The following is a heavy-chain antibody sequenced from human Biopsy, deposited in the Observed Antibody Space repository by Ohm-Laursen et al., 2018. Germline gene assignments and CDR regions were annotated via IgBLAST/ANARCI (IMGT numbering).Heavy chain of an antibody. J-gene: IGHJ6*02. CDR2: ISSRSSDI. Sequence: GTLSLTCAASGFIFGTYTMNWVRQAPGEGLEWVSSISSRSSDIYYADSVKGRFPISRDNAKNSLFLHMNSLRAEDTAVYYCARESALKWYQSLSYFNGMDVWGQGTTVTVSS. CDR1: GFIFGTYT. D-gene: IGHD2-2*01. V-gene: IGHV3-21*01. CDR3: ARESALKWYQSLSYFNGMDV.